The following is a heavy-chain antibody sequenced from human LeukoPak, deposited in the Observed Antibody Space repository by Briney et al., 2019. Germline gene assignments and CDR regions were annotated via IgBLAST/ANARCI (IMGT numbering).Heavy chain of an antibody. J-gene: IGHJ4*02. CDR1: GITLSNYG. Sequence: GGSLRLSCAVSGITLSNYGMSWVRQAPGKGLQWVAGISGSGGSTYYADSVKGRFTISRDNPKNTLHLQMNSLRAEDTAVYFCAKRGVVIRVILVGFHKEAYYFDSWGQGALVTVSS. CDR2: ISGSGGST. V-gene: IGHV3-23*01. D-gene: IGHD3-10*01. CDR3: AKRGVVIRVILVGFHKEAYYFDS.